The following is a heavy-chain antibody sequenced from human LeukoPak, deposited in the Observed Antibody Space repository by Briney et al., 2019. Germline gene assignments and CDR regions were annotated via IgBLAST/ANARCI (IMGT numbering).Heavy chain of an antibody. V-gene: IGHV4-38-2*01. Sequence: SETLSLTCAVSTYSISDGYYWGWIRQPPGKRLEWIGNIYHDGSTYYNPSLKSRVIVSVDTSKNQFSLKLSSVTAADTAVYYCARVPEGYYYYYMDVWGKGTTVTVSS. J-gene: IGHJ6*03. D-gene: IGHD1-14*01. CDR3: ARVPEGYYYYYMDV. CDR2: IYHDGST. CDR1: TYSISDGYY.